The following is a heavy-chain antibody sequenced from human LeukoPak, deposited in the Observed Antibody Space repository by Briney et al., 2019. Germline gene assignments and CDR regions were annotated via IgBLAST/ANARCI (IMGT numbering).Heavy chain of an antibody. CDR2: ISGSGGST. V-gene: IGHV3-23*01. Sequence: GGSLRLSCAASGFTFSSYAMSWVRQAPGKGLEWVSAISGSGGSTYYADSVKGRFTISRDNSKNTLYLQMNSLRAEDTAVYYCARARALNNFWSDYSYWGQGTLVTVSS. CDR1: GFTFSSYA. CDR3: ARARALNNFWSDYSY. D-gene: IGHD3-3*01. J-gene: IGHJ4*02.